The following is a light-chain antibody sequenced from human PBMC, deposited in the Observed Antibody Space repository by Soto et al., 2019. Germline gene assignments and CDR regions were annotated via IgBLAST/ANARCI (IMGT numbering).Light chain of an antibody. CDR2: GAS. Sequence: EIVMTQSPATLSVSPGKRASLSCRASQSVSNNLAWYQQKPGQAPRLLIYGASTRATGIPARFSGSGSGTEFTLPISSPQSEDSAVEYCQQYKNWPPWTFGGGTKVEIK. V-gene: IGKV3-15*01. CDR3: QQYKNWPPWT. CDR1: QSVSNN. J-gene: IGKJ4*02.